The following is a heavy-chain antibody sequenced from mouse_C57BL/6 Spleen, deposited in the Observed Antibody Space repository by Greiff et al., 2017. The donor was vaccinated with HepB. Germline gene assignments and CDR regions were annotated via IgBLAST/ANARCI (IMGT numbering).Heavy chain of an antibody. D-gene: IGHD1-1*01. Sequence: VKLQESGPELVKPGASVKISCKASGYTFTDYYINWVKQRPGQGLEWIGWIFPGSGSTYYNEKFKGKATLTVDKSYSTAYMLLSSLTSEDSAVYFCARSRSSAVVASDYAMDYWGQGTSVTVSS. V-gene: IGHV1-75*01. CDR2: IFPGSGST. CDR3: ARSRSSAVVASDYAMDY. CDR1: GYTFTDYY. J-gene: IGHJ4*01.